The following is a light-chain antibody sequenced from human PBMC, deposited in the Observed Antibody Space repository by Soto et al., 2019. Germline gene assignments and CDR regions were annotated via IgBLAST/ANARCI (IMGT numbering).Light chain of an antibody. Sequence: ETVLTQSPGTLSLSPGERATLSCRASQSVTNNYLAWYQQKPGQAPRVLIYAASNRATGIPDKFSGVASGTNFTLTISSLEPEDFAVYYCHQYGNSPWTLGQGTRVEI. CDR1: QSVTNNY. CDR3: HQYGNSPWT. V-gene: IGKV3-20*01. CDR2: AAS. J-gene: IGKJ1*01.